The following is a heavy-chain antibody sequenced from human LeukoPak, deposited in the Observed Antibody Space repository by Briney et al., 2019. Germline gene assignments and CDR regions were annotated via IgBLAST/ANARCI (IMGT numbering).Heavy chain of an antibody. CDR2: IYSGGST. V-gene: IGHV3-66*02. CDR1: GFTVSSNY. J-gene: IGHJ6*03. Sequence: PGGSLRLSCAASGFTVSSNYMSWVRQAPGKGLEWVSVIYSGGSTYYADSVKGRFTISRDNSKNPLYLQMNSLRAEDTAVYYCARDVPAHCSSTSCYRYYYYMDVWGKGTTVTVSS. D-gene: IGHD2-2*02. CDR3: ARDVPAHCSSTSCYRYYYYMDV.